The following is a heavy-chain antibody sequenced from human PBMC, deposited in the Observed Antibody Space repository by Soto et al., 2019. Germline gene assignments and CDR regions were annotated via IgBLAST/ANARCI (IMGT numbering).Heavy chain of an antibody. CDR2: IIPILGIA. CDR3: ARDPTPLVRRVTICAY. Sequence: QVQLVQSGAEVKKPGSSVKVSCKASGGTFSSYTISWVRQAPGQGLEWMGRIIPILGIANYAQNFQGRVTITADKSTSTAYMELSSLRSEDTAVYYCARDPTPLVRRVTICAYWGPGTLVTVSS. J-gene: IGHJ4*02. D-gene: IGHD3-10*01. CDR1: GGTFSSYT. V-gene: IGHV1-69*08.